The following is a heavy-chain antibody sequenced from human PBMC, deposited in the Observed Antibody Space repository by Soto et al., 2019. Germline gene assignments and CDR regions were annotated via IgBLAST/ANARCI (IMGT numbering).Heavy chain of an antibody. CDR3: ARDGGSHSGGIDY. CDR2: IIPIFGTA. Sequence: QVQLVQSGAEVKKRGSSVKVSCKASGGTFSSYSINWVRQAPGQGLEWMGDIIPIFGTANYSQKFQGRVTITADESTSPAYMERSSLRSEDTAVYSCARDGGSHSGGIDYWGQGTRATVSS. CDR1: GGTFSSYS. V-gene: IGHV1-69*01. J-gene: IGHJ4*02. D-gene: IGHD1-26*01.